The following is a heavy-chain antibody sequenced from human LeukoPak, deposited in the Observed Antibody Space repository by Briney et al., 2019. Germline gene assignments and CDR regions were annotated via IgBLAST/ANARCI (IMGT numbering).Heavy chain of an antibody. CDR2: NNTNTGNP. Sequence: ASVKVSCKASGYTFTGYYIHWVRQAPGQGLEWMGWNNTNTGNPTYAQGFTGRFVFSLDTSVSTAYLQISSLKAEDTAVYYCARALAGWWELLGEYYFDYWGQGTLVTVSS. CDR3: ARALAGWWELLGEYYFDY. V-gene: IGHV7-4-1*02. J-gene: IGHJ4*02. CDR1: GYTFTGYY. D-gene: IGHD1-26*01.